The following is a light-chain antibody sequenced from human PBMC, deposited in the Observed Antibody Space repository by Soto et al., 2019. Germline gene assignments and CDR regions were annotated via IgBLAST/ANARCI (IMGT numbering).Light chain of an antibody. Sequence: LVLPNSPATISLSPWERSHISLLASQNISSYLIWYQQKPGQAPRLLIYGASSRATGTPDRFSGSGSGTDFTLTINRLEPEDFALYYCQKYGSSPPTCGQGPKGDIK. V-gene: IGKV3-20*01. J-gene: IGKJ1*01. CDR3: QKYGSSPPT. CDR2: GAS. CDR1: QNISSY.